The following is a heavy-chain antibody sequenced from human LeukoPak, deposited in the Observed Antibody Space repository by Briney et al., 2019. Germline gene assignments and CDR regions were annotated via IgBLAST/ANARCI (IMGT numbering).Heavy chain of an antibody. J-gene: IGHJ2*01. V-gene: IGHV4-30-2*05. CDR3: ARGDYGDYIDRGLDFDL. CDR2: IYHSGST. Sequence: PSQTLSLTCTVSGGSISSGGYYWSWIRQPPGKGLEWIGYIYHSGSTYYNPSLKSRVTISVDTSKNQFSLKLSSVTAADTAVYYCARGDYGDYIDRGLDFDLWGRGTLVTVSS. CDR1: GGSISSGGYY. D-gene: IGHD4-17*01.